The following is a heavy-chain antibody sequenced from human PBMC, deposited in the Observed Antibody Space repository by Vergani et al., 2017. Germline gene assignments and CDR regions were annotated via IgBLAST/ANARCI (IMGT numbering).Heavy chain of an antibody. CDR3: ARDSFLWFGEGIDY. CDR1: GFTFSKFY. J-gene: IGHJ4*02. Sequence: VELVESGGGLVQPGGSLRLSCATSGFTFSKFYMSWVRPAPGKGLEWVANINQDGSEKYFVDSVKGRFTISRDNARSSLYLQMNSLRAEDTAVYYCARDSFLWFGEGIDYWGQGTLVTVSS. V-gene: IGHV3-7*01. CDR2: INQDGSEK. D-gene: IGHD3-10*01.